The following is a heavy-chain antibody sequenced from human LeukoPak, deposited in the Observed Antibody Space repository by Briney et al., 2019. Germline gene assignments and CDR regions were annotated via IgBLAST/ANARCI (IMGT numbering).Heavy chain of an antibody. CDR1: GFTFSNYW. D-gene: IGHD1-1*01. Sequence: PGGSLRLSCAASGFTFSNYWMTWVRQAPGKGLEWVANINRDGSERYYVDSVKGRFTISRDNARNSLYLEMNSLRAEDTAVYYCARDYWRSIDHWGQGTLVTVSS. CDR3: ARDYWRSIDH. CDR2: INRDGSER. J-gene: IGHJ4*02. V-gene: IGHV3-7*01.